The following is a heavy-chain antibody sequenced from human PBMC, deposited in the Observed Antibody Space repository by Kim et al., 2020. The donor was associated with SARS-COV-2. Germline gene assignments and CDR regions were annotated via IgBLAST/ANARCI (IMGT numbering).Heavy chain of an antibody. J-gene: IGHJ5*02. D-gene: IGHD6-19*01. Sequence: VKGRFTISRENSKNTLYLQMNSLRAEDTAVYHCAKDLTGPIAVAGGWFDPWGQGTLVTVSS. V-gene: IGHV3-23*01. CDR3: AKDLTGPIAVAGGWFDP.